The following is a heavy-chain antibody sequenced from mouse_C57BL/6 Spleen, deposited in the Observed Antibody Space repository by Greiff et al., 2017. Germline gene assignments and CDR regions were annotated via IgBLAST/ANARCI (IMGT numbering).Heavy chain of an antibody. D-gene: IGHD1-1*01. Sequence: VQLQESGAELARPGASVKMSCKASGYTFTSYTMHWVKQRPGQGLEWIGYINPSSGYTKYNQKFKDKATLTADKSSSTAYMQLSSLTSEDSAVYYCARWAVVAPMDYWGQGTSVTVSS. CDR1: GYTFTSYT. CDR2: INPSSGYT. V-gene: IGHV1-4*01. CDR3: ARWAVVAPMDY. J-gene: IGHJ4*01.